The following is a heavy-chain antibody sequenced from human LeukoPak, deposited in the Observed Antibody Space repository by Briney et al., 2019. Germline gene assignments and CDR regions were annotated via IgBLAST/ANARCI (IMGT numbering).Heavy chain of an antibody. D-gene: IGHD3-10*01. Sequence: PSETLSLTCTVSGYSISSGYYWGWIRQPPGKGLEWIGNIYHSGSTYYNPSLKSRVTISVDTSKNQFSLNLSSVTAADTAVYYCARGSYYYGSGSGVWLDPWGQGTLVTVSS. J-gene: IGHJ5*02. CDR1: GYSISSGYY. CDR3: ARGSYYYGSGSGVWLDP. V-gene: IGHV4-38-2*02. CDR2: IYHSGST.